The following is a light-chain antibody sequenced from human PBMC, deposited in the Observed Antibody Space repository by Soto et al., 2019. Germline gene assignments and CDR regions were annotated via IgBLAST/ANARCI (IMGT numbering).Light chain of an antibody. CDR3: QPRSNWPQIT. CDR1: QSVSSY. CDR2: DAS. Sequence: IVLTQSPATLSLSPGERATLSCRASQSVSSYLAWYQQKPGQAPRLLIYDASNRATGIPARFSGSGSGTDFTLTISSLEPEDFAVYYGQPRSNWPQITFGQGTRLEIK. J-gene: IGKJ5*01. V-gene: IGKV3-11*01.